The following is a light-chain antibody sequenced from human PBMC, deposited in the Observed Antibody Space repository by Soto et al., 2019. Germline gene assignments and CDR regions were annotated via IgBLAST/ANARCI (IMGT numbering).Light chain of an antibody. J-gene: IGKJ1*01. V-gene: IGKV3-15*01. Sequence: EIVMTQSPATLSVSPGERATLSCRASQSVFSSLAWYQQKPGQAPRLLISGAATRATGIPARFSGSGSGTAFTLTISSLQAEDFAVYYCQQYHNWPAFGQGTKVEIK. CDR2: GAA. CDR1: QSVFSS. CDR3: QQYHNWPA.